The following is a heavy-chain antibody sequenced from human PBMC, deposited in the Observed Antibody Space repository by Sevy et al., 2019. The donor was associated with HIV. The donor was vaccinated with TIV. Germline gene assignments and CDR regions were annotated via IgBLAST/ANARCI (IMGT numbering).Heavy chain of an antibody. CDR1: GFTFSSYW. Sequence: GGSLRLSCAASGFTFSSYWMSWVRQAPGKGLEWVANIKQDGSEKYYVDSVKGRFTISRDNAKNSLYLQMNSLRAEDTAVYYCARDSEIPIVATITSFHYWGQGTLVTVSS. D-gene: IGHD5-12*01. CDR2: IKQDGSEK. J-gene: IGHJ4*02. V-gene: IGHV3-7*03. CDR3: ARDSEIPIVATITSFHY.